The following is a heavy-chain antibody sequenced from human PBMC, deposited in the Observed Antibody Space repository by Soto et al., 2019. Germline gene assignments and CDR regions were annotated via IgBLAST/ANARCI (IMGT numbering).Heavy chain of an antibody. J-gene: IGHJ4*02. D-gene: IGHD1-1*01. CDR2: INESGST. CDR3: ARGSGIVALPGELEDVNYDY. Sequence: QVQLQQWGAGLVKPSETLSLSCAVYGQSFSGHSWAWIRQPPGKGLEWIGEINESGSTYYNPSLKSRVTISTDKYKNKFSLKLSSVSAADTAAYFCARGSGIVALPGELEDVNYDYWGQGTLVNVSS. CDR1: GQSFSGHS. V-gene: IGHV4-34*01.